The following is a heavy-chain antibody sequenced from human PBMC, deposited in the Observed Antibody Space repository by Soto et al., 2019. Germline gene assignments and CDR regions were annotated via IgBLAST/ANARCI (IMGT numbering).Heavy chain of an antibody. CDR3: AREGSYSAYNFAHGIQLWSFDF. V-gene: IGHV4-4*07. CDR2: IFSSGST. D-gene: IGHD5-12*01. J-gene: IGHJ4*02. CDR1: GGSINTFY. Sequence: PSETLSLTCTVSGGSINTFYWSWVRQPAGKGLEWIGRIFSSGSTSFNPSLESRVAMLVDTSKNHFSLNLSSVTAADMAVYYCAREGSYSAYNFAHGIQLWSFDFWVRGALVTVSS.